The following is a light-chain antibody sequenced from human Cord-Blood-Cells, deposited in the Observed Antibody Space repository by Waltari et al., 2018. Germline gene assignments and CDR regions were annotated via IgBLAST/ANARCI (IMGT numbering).Light chain of an antibody. Sequence: EIVLTQFPATLSLSPGERDTLSCRASQSVSRYLAWYQQQPGQVPRLLIYDASNRATGIPARFSGSGSGTDFTLTSSSLDPEDFAVYYCQQRSNWPPLTFGGGTKVEIK. V-gene: IGKV3-11*01. CDR1: QSVSRY. CDR2: DAS. CDR3: QQRSNWPPLT. J-gene: IGKJ4*01.